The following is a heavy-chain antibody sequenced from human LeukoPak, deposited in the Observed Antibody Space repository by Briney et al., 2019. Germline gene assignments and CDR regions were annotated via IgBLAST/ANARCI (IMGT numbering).Heavy chain of an antibody. V-gene: IGHV3-21*01. D-gene: IGHD5-12*01. CDR3: ARDRRGYSGNYFDY. CDR1: GFTFSSYS. CDR2: ISRSSSYI. J-gene: IGHJ4*02. Sequence: GGSLRLSCAASGFTFSSYSMNWVRQAPGKGLEWVSSISRSSSYIYYADSVKVRFTISRDNAKNSLYLQMNSLRAEDTAVYYCARDRRGYSGNYFDYWGQGTLVTVSS.